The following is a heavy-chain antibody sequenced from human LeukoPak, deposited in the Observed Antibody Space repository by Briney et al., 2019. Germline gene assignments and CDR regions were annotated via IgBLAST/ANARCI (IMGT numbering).Heavy chain of an antibody. CDR2: ISPYNGET. CDR3: VRDHLPVGSPENYFDS. CDR1: GYIFPSYG. D-gene: IGHD1-26*01. V-gene: IGHV1-18*01. J-gene: IGHJ4*02. Sequence: ASVKVSCKGPGYIFPSYGLAWGRQAPGQGLQWMGWISPYNGETKYAQNFQDRLTLTTDVSTSTDYMDLRSLRSDDTAVYYCVRDHLPVGSPENYFDSWGQGTLVTVSS.